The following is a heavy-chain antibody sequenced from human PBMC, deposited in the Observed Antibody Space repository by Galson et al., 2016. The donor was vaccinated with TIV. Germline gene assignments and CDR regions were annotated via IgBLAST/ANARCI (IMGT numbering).Heavy chain of an antibody. V-gene: IGHV5-10-1*01. Sequence: LEWMGRIDTRDSYTNYSPTFEGHVTISADKSISTAYLEWPSLKASDSAIYYCARSVSAGSGWVDPWGQGTLVTVSS. CDR3: ARSVSAGSGWVDP. D-gene: IGHD2-8*01. J-gene: IGHJ5*02. CDR2: IDTRDSYT.